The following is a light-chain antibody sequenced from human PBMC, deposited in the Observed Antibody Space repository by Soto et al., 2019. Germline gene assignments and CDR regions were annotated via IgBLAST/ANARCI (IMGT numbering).Light chain of an antibody. V-gene: IGLV2-14*01. CDR1: SSDVGGHDY. CDR2: EAF. CDR3: SSFTGTNTWV. J-gene: IGLJ3*02. Sequence: QSALTQPASVSGSPGQSITISCTGTSSDVGGHDYVSWYLQHPGKVPKLLIYEAFNRPSGVSDRFSGSKSGGTASLTISGLQVEDEGDYYCSSFTGTNTWVFGGGTKLTVL.